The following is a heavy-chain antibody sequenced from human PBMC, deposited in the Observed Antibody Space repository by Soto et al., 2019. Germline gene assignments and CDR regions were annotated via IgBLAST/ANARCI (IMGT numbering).Heavy chain of an antibody. J-gene: IGHJ5*02. CDR2: VFYSGTT. D-gene: IGHD3-10*01. V-gene: IGHV4-59*01. CDR1: GESLNDYY. CDR3: AIWSDYLDP. Sequence: GESLNDYYWSWIRQAPGKGLEWIGFVFYSGTTNYNPSLKSRVTLSIDTSKNEFSLTLTSVTASFTAVYYCAIWSDYLDPCVQ.